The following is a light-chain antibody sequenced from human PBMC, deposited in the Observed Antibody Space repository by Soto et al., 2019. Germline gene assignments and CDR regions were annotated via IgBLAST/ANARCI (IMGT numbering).Light chain of an antibody. CDR3: SSYTSSSTYV. Sequence: QSVLTQPASVSGSPGQSITISCTGTNSDVGAYNYVSWCQQYPGKAPKLIIYEVSNRPSGVSNRFSGSKSGNTASLTISGLQAEDEADYYCSSYTSSSTYVFRTGTKVTVL. CDR1: NSDVGAYNY. J-gene: IGLJ1*01. CDR2: EVS. V-gene: IGLV2-14*01.